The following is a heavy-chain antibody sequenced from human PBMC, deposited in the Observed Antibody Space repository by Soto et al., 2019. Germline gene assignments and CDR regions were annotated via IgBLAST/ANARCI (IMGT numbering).Heavy chain of an antibody. CDR2: ISGSGGNT. V-gene: IGHV3-23*01. J-gene: IGHJ4*02. Sequence: PGGSLRLSCAASGFTFSKYAMSWVRQAPGKGLEWVSGISGSGGNTYYADSVKGRFTISRDNSKNTLYLQMNSLRVEDTAVYHCAKSQPGEQLVPTNYWGQGILVTVYS. D-gene: IGHD6-13*01. CDR3: AKSQPGEQLVPTNY. CDR1: GFTFSKYA.